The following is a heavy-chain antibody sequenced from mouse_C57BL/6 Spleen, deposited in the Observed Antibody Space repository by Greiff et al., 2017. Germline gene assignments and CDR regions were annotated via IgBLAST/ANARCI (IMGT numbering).Heavy chain of an antibody. CDR3: ARRYFDY. Sequence: EVQLQQSGAELVKPGASVKLSCTASGFNIKDYYMHWVKQRTEQGLEWIGRIDPEDGETKYAPKFPGKATITADTSSNTAYLQLSSLTSEDTAVYYCARRYFDYWGQGTTLTVSS. CDR1: GFNIKDYY. V-gene: IGHV14-2*01. J-gene: IGHJ2*01. CDR2: IDPEDGET.